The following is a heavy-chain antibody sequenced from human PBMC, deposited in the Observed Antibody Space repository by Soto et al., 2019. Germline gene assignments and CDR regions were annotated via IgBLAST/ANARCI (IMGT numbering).Heavy chain of an antibody. J-gene: IGHJ6*02. D-gene: IGHD3-10*01. CDR1: GGSISSGGYY. V-gene: IGHV4-31*03. Sequence: QVQLQESGPGLVKPSQTLSLTCTVSGGSISSGGYYWSWIRQHPGKGLEWIGYIYYSGSTYYNPSLKSRVTISVDTSKHQFSLKLSSVTAADTAVYYCARDGGRYYYYYGMDVWGQGTTVTVSS. CDR3: ARDGGRYYYYYGMDV. CDR2: IYYSGST.